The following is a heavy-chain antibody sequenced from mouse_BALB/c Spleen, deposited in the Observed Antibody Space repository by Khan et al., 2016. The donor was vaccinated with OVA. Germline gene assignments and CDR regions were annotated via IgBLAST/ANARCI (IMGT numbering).Heavy chain of an antibody. D-gene: IGHD1-1*01. J-gene: IGHJ4*01. CDR3: ARSTYYGSSLYAMDY. V-gene: IGHV1S41*01. CDR1: GYTFTSYW. CDR2: IGPGSGNT. Sequence: DLVKPGASVKLSCKASGYTFTSYWINWIKQRPGQGLEWVGHIGPGSGNTYYNEIFKGKATLTVDTSPSTAYIQLSSLSSEDSAVYFCARSTYYGSSLYAMDYWGQGTSVTVSS.